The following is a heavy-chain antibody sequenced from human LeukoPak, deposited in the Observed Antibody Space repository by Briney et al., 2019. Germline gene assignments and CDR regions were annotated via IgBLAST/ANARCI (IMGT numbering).Heavy chain of an antibody. CDR1: GYTFTDYY. CDR2: INPNSGGT. V-gene: IGHV1-2*02. D-gene: IGHD3-22*01. Sequence: GASVKVSCKASGYTFTDYYMHWVRQAPGQGLEWMGWINPNSGGTNYAQKFQGGATMTRDTSISTAYMELSRLRSDDTAVYYCARASYYYDSSGYPGYYFDYWGQGTLVTVSS. CDR3: ARASYYYDSSGYPGYYFDY. J-gene: IGHJ4*02.